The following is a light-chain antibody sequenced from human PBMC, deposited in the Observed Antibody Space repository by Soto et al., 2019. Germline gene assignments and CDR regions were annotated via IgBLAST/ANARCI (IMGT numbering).Light chain of an antibody. J-gene: IGKJ4*01. CDR3: QQYGSSPPLT. CDR1: QSVSSSY. CDR2: GAS. V-gene: IGKV3-20*01. Sequence: EIVLTQSPGTLSLSPGERATLSCRASQSVSSSYLAWYQQKPGQAPRLLIYGASIRATGIPDRFSGSGSGTDFTLTISRLEPEDFAVYYGQQYGSSPPLTFGGGTKVEIK.